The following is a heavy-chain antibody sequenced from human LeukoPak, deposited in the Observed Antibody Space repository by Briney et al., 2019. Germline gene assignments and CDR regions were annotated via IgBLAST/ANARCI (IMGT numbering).Heavy chain of an antibody. CDR2: ISSSSSYI. Sequence: PGGSLRLSCAASGFTFSSYSMNWVRQAPGKGLEWVSSISSSSSYIYYADSVKGRFTISRDNAKNSLYLQMNSLRAEDTAVYYCARVGPEFQQYNWFDPWGQGTLVTVSS. J-gene: IGHJ5*02. D-gene: IGHD3-10*01. CDR1: GFTFSSYS. CDR3: ARVGPEFQQYNWFDP. V-gene: IGHV3-21*04.